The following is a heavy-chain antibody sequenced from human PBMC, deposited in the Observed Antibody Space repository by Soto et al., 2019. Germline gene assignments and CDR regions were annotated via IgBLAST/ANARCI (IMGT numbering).Heavy chain of an antibody. Sequence: ASVKVSCKASGYTFTSYGISWVRQAPGQGLEWMGWISAYNGNTNYAQKLQGRVTMTTDTSTSTAYMELRSLRSDDTAVYYCARDPLGVIISQTPYFDYWGQGTLVTVSS. V-gene: IGHV1-18*01. CDR2: ISAYNGNT. CDR1: GYTFTSYG. D-gene: IGHD3-10*01. J-gene: IGHJ4*02. CDR3: ARDPLGVIISQTPYFDY.